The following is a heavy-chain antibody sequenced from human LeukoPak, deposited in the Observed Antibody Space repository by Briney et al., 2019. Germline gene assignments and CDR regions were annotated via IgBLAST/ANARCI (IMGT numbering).Heavy chain of an antibody. V-gene: IGHV4-34*01. Sequence: SETLSLTCAVYGGSFSGYYWSWIRQLPGKGLEWIGEINHSGSTNYNPSLKSRVTISVDTSKNQFSLKLSSVTAADTAVYYCYYYDSSGYQTRDYWGQGTLVTVSS. CDR3: YYYDSSGYQTRDY. CDR2: INHSGST. D-gene: IGHD3-22*01. CDR1: GGSFSGYY. J-gene: IGHJ4*02.